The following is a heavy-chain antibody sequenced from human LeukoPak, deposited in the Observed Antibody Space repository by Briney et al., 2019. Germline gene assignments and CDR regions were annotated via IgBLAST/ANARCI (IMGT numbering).Heavy chain of an antibody. Sequence: PSETLSLTCPVSGGSVSSSSYYWGWIRQPPGKGLEWIGSISYSGTNYNNPSLKSRVSISIDTSKNQFSVKLTSVTAADTAMYYCASLGTLRSWGQGTLVTVSS. D-gene: IGHD7-27*01. CDR2: ISYSGTN. V-gene: IGHV4-39*01. J-gene: IGHJ5*02. CDR1: GGSVSSSSYY. CDR3: ASLGTLRS.